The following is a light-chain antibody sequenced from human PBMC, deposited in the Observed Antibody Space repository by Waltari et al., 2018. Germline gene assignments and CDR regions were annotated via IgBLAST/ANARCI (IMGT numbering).Light chain of an antibody. CDR2: PFS. J-gene: IGLJ1*01. Sequence: QSALTQPASVSGSPGQSITISCTGTSSDVGSYNYVSWYQQYPGNAPQLFIYPFSYRPSCISNRFSGSTSGNTATLTSSGLQAEDEADYYCSSYTSTNTGVFGTWTKVTVL. CDR3: SSYTSTNTGV. V-gene: IGLV2-14*01. CDR1: SSDVGSYNY.